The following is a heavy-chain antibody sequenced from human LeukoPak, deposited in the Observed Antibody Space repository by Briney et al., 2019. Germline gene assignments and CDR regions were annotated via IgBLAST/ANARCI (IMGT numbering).Heavy chain of an antibody. D-gene: IGHD6-19*01. Sequence: GGSLRLSCAASGFTFSSYAMHWVRQAPGKGLEWVAVISYDGSNKYYADSVKGRFTISRDNSKNTLYLQMNSLRAEDTAVYYCARGTLNTEQWLVPPVHSLAYYFDYWGQGTLVTVSS. V-gene: IGHV3-30*01. CDR3: ARGTLNTEQWLVPPVHSLAYYFDY. CDR2: ISYDGSNK. CDR1: GFTFSSYA. J-gene: IGHJ4*02.